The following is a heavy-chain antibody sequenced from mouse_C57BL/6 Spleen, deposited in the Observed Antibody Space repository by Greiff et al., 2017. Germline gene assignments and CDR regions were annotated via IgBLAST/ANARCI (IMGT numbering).Heavy chain of an antibody. J-gene: IGHJ2*01. CDR1: GYTFTSYW. V-gene: IGHV1-69*01. D-gene: IGHD1-1*01. CDR3: ARKDYGSSLFDY. Sequence: QVQLQQPGAELVMPGASVKLSCKAYGYTFTSYWMHWVKQRPGQGLEWIGEIDPSDSYTNYNQKFKGKSTLTVDKSSSTAYMQLSSLTSEDSAVYYCARKDYGSSLFDYWGQGTTLTVSS. CDR2: IDPSDSYT.